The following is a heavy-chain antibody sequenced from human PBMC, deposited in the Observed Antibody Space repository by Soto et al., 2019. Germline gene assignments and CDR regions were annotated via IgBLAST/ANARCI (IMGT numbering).Heavy chain of an antibody. CDR1: GGSFSGYY. D-gene: IGHD2-2*01. CDR2: INHSGST. Sequence: QVQLQQWGAGLLKPSETLSLTCAVYGGSFSGYYWSWIRQPPGKGLEWIGEINHSGSTNYNPSLKTQVTISVDPSKNQVSPKLSPVTAADTAVYYCARGYPGRVVPAAIQGLGGWFDPWRQGTLVTVSS. V-gene: IGHV4-34*01. CDR3: ARGYPGRVVPAAIQGLGGWFDP. J-gene: IGHJ5*02.